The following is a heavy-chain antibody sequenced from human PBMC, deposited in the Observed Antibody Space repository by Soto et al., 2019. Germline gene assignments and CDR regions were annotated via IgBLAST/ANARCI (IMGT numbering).Heavy chain of an antibody. Sequence: KTSETLSLTCTVSGGSISSYYWSWIRQPPGKGLEWIGYIYYSGSTNYNPSLKSRVTISVDTSKNQFSLKLSSVTAADTAVYYCARGQLGGWFDPWGQGTLVTVSS. CDR2: IYYSGST. D-gene: IGHD6-13*01. V-gene: IGHV4-59*01. CDR1: GGSISSYY. CDR3: ARGQLGGWFDP. J-gene: IGHJ5*02.